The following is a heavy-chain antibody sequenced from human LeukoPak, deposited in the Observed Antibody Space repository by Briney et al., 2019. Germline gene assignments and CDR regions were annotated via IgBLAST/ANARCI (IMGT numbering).Heavy chain of an antibody. CDR3: AKDYGDYGFDY. CDR1: GFTFDDYA. CDR2: ISWNSGSI. J-gene: IGHJ4*02. Sequence: GRSLRLSCAASGFTFDDYAMHWVRQAPGKGLEWVSGISWNSGSIGHADSVKGRFTISRDNAKNSLYLQMNSLRAEDMALYYCAKDYGDYGFDYWGQGTLVTVSS. D-gene: IGHD4-17*01. V-gene: IGHV3-9*03.